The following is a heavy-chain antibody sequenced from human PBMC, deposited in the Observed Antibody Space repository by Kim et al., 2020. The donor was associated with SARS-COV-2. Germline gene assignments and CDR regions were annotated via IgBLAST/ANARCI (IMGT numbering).Heavy chain of an antibody. CDR3: TTGRSSSWYFYGMDV. CDR1: GFTFSNAW. J-gene: IGHJ6*02. Sequence: GGSLRLSCAASGFTFSNAWMSWVRQAPGKGLEWVGCIKSKTDGGTTDYAAPVKGRFTISRDDSKNTLYLQMNSLKTEDTAVYYCTTGRSSSWYFYGMDVWGQGTTVTVSS. V-gene: IGHV3-15*01. D-gene: IGHD6-13*01. CDR2: IKSKTDGGTT.